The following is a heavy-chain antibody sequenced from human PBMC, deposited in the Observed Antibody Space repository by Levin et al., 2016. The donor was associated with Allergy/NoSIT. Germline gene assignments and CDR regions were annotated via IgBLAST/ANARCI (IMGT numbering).Heavy chain of an antibody. CDR3: AREGLRDWTSRQYYFDY. V-gene: IGHV4-31*02. Sequence: WIRQPPGKGLEWIGYIYYSGNTYYNPSLKSRVTISVDTSKNQFSLKLSSVTAADTAVYYCAREGLRDWTSRQYYFDYWGQGTLVTVSS. CDR2: IYYSGNT. D-gene: IGHD3/OR15-3a*01. J-gene: IGHJ4*02.